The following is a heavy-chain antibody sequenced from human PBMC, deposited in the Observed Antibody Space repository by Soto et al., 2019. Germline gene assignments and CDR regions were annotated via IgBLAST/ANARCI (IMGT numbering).Heavy chain of an antibody. CDR1: GFTFSSYA. CDR3: AKDRAGYKSPKNFDY. J-gene: IGHJ4*02. V-gene: IGHV3-23*01. CDR2: ISGSGGST. D-gene: IGHD5-12*01. Sequence: PGGSLRLSCAASGFTFSSYAMSWVRQAPGKGLEWVSAISGSGGSTYYADSVKGRFTISRDNSKNTLYLQMNSLRAEDTAVYYCAKDRAGYKSPKNFDYWGQGTLVTVSS.